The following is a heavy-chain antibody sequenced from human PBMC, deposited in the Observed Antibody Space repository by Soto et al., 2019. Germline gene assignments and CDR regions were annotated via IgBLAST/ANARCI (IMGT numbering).Heavy chain of an antibody. V-gene: IGHV1-3*05. J-gene: IGHJ4*02. Sequence: QVQLVQSGAEEKKPGASVKVPCKASGYTFTSYDMNWVRQAPGQRLEWMGWINAGNGNTKYSQKFQGRVTITRDTSASTAYMELSSLRSEDTAVYYCASDKITGILDYWGQGTLVTVSS. CDR2: INAGNGNT. D-gene: IGHD1-20*01. CDR3: ASDKITGILDY. CDR1: GYTFTSYD.